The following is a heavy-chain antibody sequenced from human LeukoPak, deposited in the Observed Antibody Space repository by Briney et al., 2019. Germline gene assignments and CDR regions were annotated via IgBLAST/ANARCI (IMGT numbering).Heavy chain of an antibody. J-gene: IGHJ5*01. D-gene: IGHD3-10*01. CDR2: INEDGRVT. CDR3: VKDFGGELDS. Sequence: QPGGSLRLSCAASRFNVNNYWMHWVRQAAGKGLVWVSRINEDGRVTSYATSVRGRFTIFRDSVENTLHLQMNSLRAEDTAVYYCVKDFGGELDSWGQGTLVTVSS. V-gene: IGHV3-74*01. CDR1: RFNVNNYW.